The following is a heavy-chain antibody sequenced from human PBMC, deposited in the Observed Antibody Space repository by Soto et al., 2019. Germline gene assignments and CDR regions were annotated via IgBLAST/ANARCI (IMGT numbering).Heavy chain of an antibody. J-gene: IGHJ6*03. CDR1: GGTFSSYT. CDR3: ASYDCSSTSCLTNYYMDV. D-gene: IGHD2-2*01. CDR2: IIPILGIA. Sequence: ASVKVSCKASGGTFSSYTINWVRQAPGQGLEWMGRIIPILGIANYAQKFQGRVTITADKSTGTAYMELSRLRSEDTAVYYCASYDCSSTSCLTNYYMDVWGKGTTVTVSS. V-gene: IGHV1-69*02.